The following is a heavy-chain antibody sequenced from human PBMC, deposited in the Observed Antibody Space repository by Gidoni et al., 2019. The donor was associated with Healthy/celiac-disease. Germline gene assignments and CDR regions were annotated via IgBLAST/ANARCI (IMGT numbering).Heavy chain of an antibody. J-gene: IGHJ5*02. CDR3: ARANIVVVPAATPSWFDP. CDR1: GGPVSSGSYY. D-gene: IGHD2-2*01. V-gene: IGHV4-61*01. CDR2: IYYSGST. Sequence: QVQLQESGPGLVKPSETLSLTCTGSGGPVSSGSYYWSWIRQPPGKGLEWIGYIYYSGSTNYNPSLKSRVTISVDTSMNQFSLKLSSVTAADTAVYYCARANIVVVPAATPSWFDPWGQGTLVTVSS.